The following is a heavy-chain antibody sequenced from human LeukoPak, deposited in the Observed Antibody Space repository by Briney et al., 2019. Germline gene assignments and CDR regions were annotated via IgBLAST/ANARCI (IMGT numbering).Heavy chain of an antibody. J-gene: IGHJ5*02. Sequence: GGSLRLSCAASGFTFSSYSMNWVRQAPGKGLEWVSSISSSSSYIYYADSVKGRFTISRDNAKNSLYLQMNSLRAEDTAVYYCARVGTYYDFPGIDPSVQGNLVTVSS. CDR1: GFTFSSYS. D-gene: IGHD3-3*01. CDR3: ARVGTYYDFPGIDP. V-gene: IGHV3-21*01. CDR2: ISSSSSYI.